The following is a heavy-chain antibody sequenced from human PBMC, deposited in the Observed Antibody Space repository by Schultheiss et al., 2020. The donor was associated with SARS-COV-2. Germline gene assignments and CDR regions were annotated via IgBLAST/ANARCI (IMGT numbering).Heavy chain of an antibody. D-gene: IGHD4-23*01. CDR1: GFTFSNSD. J-gene: IGHJ2*01. V-gene: IGHV3-19*01. CDR3: AREGDYGGNFPYWYFDL. Sequence: GGSLRLSCAASGFTFSNSDMNWVRQAPGKGLEWVSGVSWNGSRTHYADSVKGRFTISRDNSKNTLYLQMNSLRAEDTAVYYCAREGDYGGNFPYWYFDLWGRGTLVTVSS. CDR2: VSWNGSRT.